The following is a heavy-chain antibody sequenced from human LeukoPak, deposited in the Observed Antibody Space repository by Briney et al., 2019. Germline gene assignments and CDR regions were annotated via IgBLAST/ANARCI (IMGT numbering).Heavy chain of an antibody. CDR1: GASISSYY. CDR3: ARGGNYGVYDGNFDY. V-gene: IGHV4-59*08. Sequence: SETLSLTCTVSGASISSYYWSWIRQPPGKGLEWIGYVHYSGSTNYNPSLRSRVTMSVDTSKNQFSLKVTSVTVADTAVYYCARGGNYGVYDGNFDYWGQGSLATVSS. D-gene: IGHD4-17*01. J-gene: IGHJ4*02. CDR2: VHYSGST.